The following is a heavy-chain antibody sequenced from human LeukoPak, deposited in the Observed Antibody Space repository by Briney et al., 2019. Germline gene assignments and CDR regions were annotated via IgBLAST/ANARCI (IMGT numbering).Heavy chain of an antibody. D-gene: IGHD3-10*01. CDR2: ISSSSSYI. Sequence: GGSLRLSCAASGFTFSSYSMNWVRQAPGKGLEWVSSISSSSSYIYYADSVKGRFTISRDNAKNSLYLQMNSLRVEDTAVYYCARDREEYGSGTSPAGWFDPWGQGTLVTVSS. V-gene: IGHV3-21*01. CDR3: ARDREEYGSGTSPAGWFDP. CDR1: GFTFSSYS. J-gene: IGHJ5*02.